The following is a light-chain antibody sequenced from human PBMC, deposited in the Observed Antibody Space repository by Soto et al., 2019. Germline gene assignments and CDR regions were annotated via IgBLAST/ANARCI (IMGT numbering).Light chain of an antibody. J-gene: IGLJ1*01. CDR1: TSDVGGYNY. Sequence: QSVLTQPASVSGSPGQTITISCAGTTSDVGGYNYVSWYQQHPGKAPILMIYEVTNRPSGVSNRFSGSKSGNTASLTISGRQVEDEAEYFCGSYTGSITYVFGTGTKVTVL. CDR2: EVT. CDR3: GSYTGSITYV. V-gene: IGLV2-14*01.